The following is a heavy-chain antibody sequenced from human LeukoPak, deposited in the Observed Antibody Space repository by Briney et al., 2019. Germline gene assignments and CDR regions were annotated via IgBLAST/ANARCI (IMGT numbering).Heavy chain of an antibody. CDR1: GFSLSTSGVC. Sequence: SGPALVKPTQTLTLTCTFSGFSLSTSGVCVSWIRQPPGKALEWLALIDWDDDKYYSTSLKTRLTISKDTSKNQVVLTMTNMDPVDTATYYCARRYTFGGKGNALDIWGQGTMVTVSS. CDR3: ARRYTFGGKGNALDI. J-gene: IGHJ3*02. V-gene: IGHV2-70*01. CDR2: IDWDDDK. D-gene: IGHD3-16*01.